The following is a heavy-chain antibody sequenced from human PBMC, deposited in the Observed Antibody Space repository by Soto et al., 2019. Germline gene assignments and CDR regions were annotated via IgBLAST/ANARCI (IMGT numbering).Heavy chain of an antibody. CDR3: AKGIGELSAPR. V-gene: IGHV3-23*01. CDR1: GFTFSSYA. J-gene: IGHJ4*02. D-gene: IGHD3-16*02. CDR2: ISGSGGST. Sequence: GGSLRLSCAASGFTFSSYAMSWVRQAPGKGLEWVSAISGSGGSTYYADSVKGRFTISRDNSKNTLYLQMSSLRAEDTAVYYCAKGIGELSAPRWGQGTLVTVSS.